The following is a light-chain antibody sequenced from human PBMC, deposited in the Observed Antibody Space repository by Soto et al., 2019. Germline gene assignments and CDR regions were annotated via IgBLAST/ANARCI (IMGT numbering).Light chain of an antibody. J-gene: IGKJ2*01. CDR3: QKYNSAPHT. CDR2: AAS. Sequence: DIPMTQSPSSLSASVGDRVTITCRASQGISNYLAWYQQKPGKVPKLLIYAASTLQSGVPSRFSGSGSGTDFTLPISRLQPEDVATYYCQKYNSAPHTFGQGTKLEIK. CDR1: QGISNY. V-gene: IGKV1-27*01.